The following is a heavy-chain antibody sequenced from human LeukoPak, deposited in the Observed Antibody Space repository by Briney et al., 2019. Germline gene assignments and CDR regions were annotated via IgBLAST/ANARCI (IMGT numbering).Heavy chain of an antibody. V-gene: IGHV3-7*01. CDR3: ARDLVGATPLYYYCGMDV. D-gene: IGHD1-26*01. J-gene: IGHJ6*02. CDR2: IKQDGSEK. Sequence: GGSLRLSCAASGFTFSSYWMSWVRQAPGKGLEWVANIKQDGSEKYYVDSVKGRFTISRDNAKNSLYLQMNSLRAEDTAVYYCARDLVGATPLYYYCGMDVWGQGTTVTVSS. CDR1: GFTFSSYW.